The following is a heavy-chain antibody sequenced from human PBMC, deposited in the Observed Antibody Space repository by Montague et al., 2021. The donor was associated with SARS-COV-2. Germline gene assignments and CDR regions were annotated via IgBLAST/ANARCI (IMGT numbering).Heavy chain of an antibody. V-gene: IGHV4-61*10. Sequence: SETLSLTCTVSGGSVSSRSHFWSWIRQPAGKGLEWIGHIYATGSAKYNPSLESRVTISVDTSNNQFSLRLNSVTAADTAVYYCARRLTVWTGYAKSVYFDYWGQGLLVTVSS. J-gene: IGHJ4*02. CDR1: GGSVSSRSHF. CDR2: IYATGSA. CDR3: ARRLTVWTGYAKSVYFDY. D-gene: IGHD3/OR15-3a*01.